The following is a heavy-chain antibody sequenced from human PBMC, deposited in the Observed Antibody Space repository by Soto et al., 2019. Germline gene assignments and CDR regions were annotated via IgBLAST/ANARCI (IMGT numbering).Heavy chain of an antibody. Sequence: QAQLRESGPGLVKPSETLSLTCTVSGDSVTGSSYYWSWVRQSPGKGLEWIAYIYYGDYTNYSPSLGSRAAISVDTSRNQVSLKLTSVTAADTAVYSCAAGQVSANAYGSPVPYHFYGMTVWGQGTTVTVSS. D-gene: IGHD3-10*01. CDR2: IYYGDYT. V-gene: IGHV4-61*01. CDR3: AAGQVSANAYGSPVPYHFYGMTV. CDR1: GDSVTGSSYY. J-gene: IGHJ6*02.